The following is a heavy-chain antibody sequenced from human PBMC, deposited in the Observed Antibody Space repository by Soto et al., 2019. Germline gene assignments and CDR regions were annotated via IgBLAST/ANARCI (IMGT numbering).Heavy chain of an antibody. CDR3: ARISSRYSSGYYYRPRYYFDY. Sequence: SGPTLVNPTQTLTLTCTFSGFSLSTSGMCVSWIRQPPGKALEWLALIDWDDDKYYSTSLKTRLTISKDTSKNQVVLTMTNMEPVDTATYYCARISSRYSSGYYYRPRYYFDYWGRGTLVTVSS. CDR1: GFSLSTSGMC. J-gene: IGHJ4*02. V-gene: IGHV2-70*01. CDR2: IDWDDDK. D-gene: IGHD3-22*01.